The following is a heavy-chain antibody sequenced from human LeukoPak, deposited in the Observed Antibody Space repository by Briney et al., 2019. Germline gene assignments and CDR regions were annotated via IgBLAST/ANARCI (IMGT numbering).Heavy chain of an antibody. Sequence: MPSETLSLTCTVSGGSISSGSYFWGRIRQSPGKGLEWIGSSYSGGSTYYQNPSLKSRVTISVDTSKNQFLLNVSSVTAADTAVYYCARCSDCSSTSCYTDWGQGTLVTVSS. CDR1: GGSISSGSYF. V-gene: IGHV4-39*01. J-gene: IGHJ4*02. D-gene: IGHD2-2*02. CDR2: SYSGGST. CDR3: ARCSDCSSTSCYTD.